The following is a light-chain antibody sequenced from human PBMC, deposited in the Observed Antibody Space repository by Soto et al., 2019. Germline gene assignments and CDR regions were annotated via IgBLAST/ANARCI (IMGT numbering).Light chain of an antibody. CDR3: SSYAGSNNCV. CDR2: EVS. J-gene: IGLJ1*01. CDR1: SSDVGGYNY. Sequence: QSVLTQPPSASGSPGQSVTISCTGTSSDVGGYNYVSWYQQHPGKAPKLMIYEVSKRPSGVPDRFSGSKSGNTASLTVSGLQAEDEADNYCSSYAGSNNCVFGTGTKVTVL. V-gene: IGLV2-8*01.